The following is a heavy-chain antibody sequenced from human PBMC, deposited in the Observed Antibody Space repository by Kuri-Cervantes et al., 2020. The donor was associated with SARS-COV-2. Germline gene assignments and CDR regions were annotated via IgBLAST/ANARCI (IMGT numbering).Heavy chain of an antibody. D-gene: IGHD6-6*01. J-gene: IGHJ3*02. V-gene: IGHV4-38-2*01. CDR3: ARRGAGSSSAAFDI. CDR1: GYSISSGYY. Sequence: GSLRLSCAVSGYSISSGYYWGWIRQPPGKGPEWIGIIYHRGSSYYNPSLRSRVTVSVDTSKNQFSLKLSSVTAADTAVYYCARRGAGSSSAAFDIWGQGTMVTVSS. CDR2: IYHRGSS.